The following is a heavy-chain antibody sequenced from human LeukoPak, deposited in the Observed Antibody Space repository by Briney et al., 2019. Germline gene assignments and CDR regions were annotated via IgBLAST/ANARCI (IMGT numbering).Heavy chain of an antibody. CDR2: IIWDGGYT. CDR1: GFTFDDYA. Sequence: PGGSLRLSCAASGFTFDDYAMYWVRQAPGKGLEWVSLIIWDGGYTYYADSVEGRFTISRDNNKNSLYLQMNSLRPEDTALYYCVKDLGDQGIFGWFDPWGQGTLVIVSS. D-gene: IGHD2-21*02. CDR3: VKDLGDQGIFGWFDP. J-gene: IGHJ5*02. V-gene: IGHV3-43D*03.